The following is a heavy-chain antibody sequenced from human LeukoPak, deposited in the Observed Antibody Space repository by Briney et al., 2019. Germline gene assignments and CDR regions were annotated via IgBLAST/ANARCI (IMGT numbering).Heavy chain of an antibody. CDR3: ARGDSRDGYKLDY. CDR2: IYYSGST. D-gene: IGHD5-24*01. CDR1: GGTISSYY. V-gene: IGHV4-59*01. Sequence: SGTLSLTCTVSGGTISSYYWSWIRQPPGKGLEWIGDIYYSGSTNYNPSLKSRVTISVDTSKNQFSLKLSSVTAADTVVYYGARGDSRDGYKLDYWGQGTLVTVSS. J-gene: IGHJ4*02.